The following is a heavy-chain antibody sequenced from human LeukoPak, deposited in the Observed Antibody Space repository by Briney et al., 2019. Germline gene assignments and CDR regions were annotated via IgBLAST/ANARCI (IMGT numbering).Heavy chain of an antibody. CDR1: GYTFTGYY. J-gene: IGHJ6*03. V-gene: IGHV1-2*02. CDR2: INPNSGGT. CDR3: ARGATAGRFSLRPTGAYYTDV. Sequence: ASVKVSCKASGYTFTGYYMHWVRQAPGQGLEWMGWINPNSGGTNCAQKFQGRVTMTRDTSINTAYMELSSLRFDDTAVYYCARGATAGRFSLRPTGAYYTDVWGKGTTVTVSS. D-gene: IGHD6-13*01.